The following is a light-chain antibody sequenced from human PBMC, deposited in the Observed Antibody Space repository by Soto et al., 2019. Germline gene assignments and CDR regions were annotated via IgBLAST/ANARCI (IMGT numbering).Light chain of an antibody. J-gene: IGKJ1*01. V-gene: IGKV3-15*01. Sequence: EIMMTQSPVTLSVSPGERATLSCRASQSVNSNLAWYQQKPGQAPRLLIYAASTGATGIPARFSGSGSGSDFTLTISSLQSEDFAVYYCQQYDKWRTFGQGTKVDI. CDR1: QSVNSN. CDR2: AAS. CDR3: QQYDKWRT.